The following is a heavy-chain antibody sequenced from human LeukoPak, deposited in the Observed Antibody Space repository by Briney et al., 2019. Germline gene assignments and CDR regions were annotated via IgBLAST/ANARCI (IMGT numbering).Heavy chain of an antibody. CDR1: GFTFSSYA. CDR3: ARDPESTYDFWSGHIDY. Sequence: GRSLRISCAASGFTFSSYAMHWVRQAPGKGLEWVAVISYDGSNKYYADSVKGRFTISRDNSKNTLYLQMNSLRAEDTAVYYCARDPESTYDFWSGHIDYWGQGTLVTVSS. CDR2: ISYDGSNK. V-gene: IGHV3-30-3*01. J-gene: IGHJ4*02. D-gene: IGHD3-3*01.